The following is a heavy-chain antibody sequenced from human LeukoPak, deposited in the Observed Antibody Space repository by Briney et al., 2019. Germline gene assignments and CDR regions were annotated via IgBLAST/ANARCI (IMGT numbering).Heavy chain of an antibody. CDR2: IYTSGST. CDR3: ARGPYCGGDCYFDD. Sequence: PSETLSLTCTVSGGSISSYYWSWIRQPAGKVLEWIGRIYTSGSTNSNPSLKSRVTMSVDTSKNQFSLNLSSVAAADTAVYYCARGPYCGGDCYFDDWGQGTLVTVSS. V-gene: IGHV4-4*07. J-gene: IGHJ4*02. CDR1: GGSISSYY. D-gene: IGHD2-21*01.